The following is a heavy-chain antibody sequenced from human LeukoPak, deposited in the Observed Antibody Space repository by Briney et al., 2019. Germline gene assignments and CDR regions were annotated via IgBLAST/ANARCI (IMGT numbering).Heavy chain of an antibody. V-gene: IGHV4-34*01. CDR1: GGSFGEYY. D-gene: IGHD6-13*01. J-gene: IGHJ4*02. CDR2: IHQSGRT. Sequence: SETLSLTCAVSGGSFGEYYWSWIRQAPGKGLEWLGEIHQSGRTNYNPFLESRVTISRGTPKNQFSLWLSSVTAADTAIYYCARGGSAWYIDSWGKGILVTVSS. CDR3: ARGGSAWYIDS.